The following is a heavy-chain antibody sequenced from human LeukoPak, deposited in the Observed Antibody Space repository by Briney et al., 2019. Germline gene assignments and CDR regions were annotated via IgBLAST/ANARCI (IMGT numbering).Heavy chain of an antibody. CDR1: GFTVSSNY. CDR2: IYSGGST. Sequence: PGGSLRLSCAASGFTVSSNYMSWVRQAPGKGLEWASVIYSGGSTYYADSVKGRFTISRDNSKNTLYLQMNSLRAEDTAVYYCANYDYVWGSSRWGQGTLVTVSS. CDR3: ANYDYVWGSSR. J-gene: IGHJ4*02. D-gene: IGHD3-16*02. V-gene: IGHV3-53*01.